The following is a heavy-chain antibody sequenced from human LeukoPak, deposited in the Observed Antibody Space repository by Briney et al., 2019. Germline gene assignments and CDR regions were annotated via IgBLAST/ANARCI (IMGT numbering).Heavy chain of an antibody. V-gene: IGHV1-24*01. CDR1: GYTLTELS. J-gene: IGHJ6*02. CDR3: ASLGYCSGGSCYSVYYYYGMDV. Sequence: ASVKVSCKVSGYTLTELSMHWVRQAPGKGLEWMGGFDPEDGETTYAQKFQGRVTMTEDTSTDIAYMELSSLRSEDTAVYYCASLGYCSGGSCYSVYYYYGMDVWGQGTTVTVSS. D-gene: IGHD2-15*01. CDR2: FDPEDGET.